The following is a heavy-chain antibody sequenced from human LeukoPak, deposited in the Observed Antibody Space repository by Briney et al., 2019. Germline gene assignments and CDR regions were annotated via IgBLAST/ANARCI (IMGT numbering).Heavy chain of an antibody. J-gene: IGHJ4*02. Sequence: PSETLSLTRAVYGGSFSGYYWTWIRQPPGKGLEWIGEINHSGSTNYNPSLKSRVTISIDTSKNQFSLILSSVTAADTAVYYCARGLSDVYWGQGTLVTVSS. V-gene: IGHV4-34*01. CDR3: ARGLSDVY. CDR2: INHSGST. CDR1: GGSFSGYY.